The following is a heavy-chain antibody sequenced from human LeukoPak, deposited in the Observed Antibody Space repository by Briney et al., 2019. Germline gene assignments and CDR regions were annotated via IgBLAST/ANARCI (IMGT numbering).Heavy chain of an antibody. CDR2: ISSRSSTI. Sequence: GGSLRLSCAASGFTFSSYSMNWVRQAPGKGLEWVSYISSRSSTIYYAGSVKGRFTISRDNAKNSLYLQMNSLRAEDTAVYYCAREANNDDHDGWFDPWGQGTLVTVSS. J-gene: IGHJ5*02. V-gene: IGHV3-48*04. CDR1: GFTFSSYS. D-gene: IGHD1-1*01. CDR3: AREANNDDHDGWFDP.